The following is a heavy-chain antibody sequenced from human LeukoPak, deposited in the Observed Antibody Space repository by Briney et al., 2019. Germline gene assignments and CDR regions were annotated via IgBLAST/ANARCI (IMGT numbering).Heavy chain of an antibody. D-gene: IGHD5-12*01. Sequence: LSETLSLTCAVYGGSFSGYYWSWIRQPPGKGLEWIGEINHSGSTNYNPSLKSRVTISVDTSNNQFSLKPSSVTAADTAVYYCARGRPPSRYDLSYWGQGTLVTVSS. J-gene: IGHJ4*02. V-gene: IGHV4-34*01. CDR1: GGSFSGYY. CDR2: INHSGST. CDR3: ARGRPPSRYDLSY.